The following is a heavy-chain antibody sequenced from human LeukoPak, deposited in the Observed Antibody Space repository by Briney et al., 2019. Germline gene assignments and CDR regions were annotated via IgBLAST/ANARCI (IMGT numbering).Heavy chain of an antibody. V-gene: IGHV4-59*01. J-gene: IGHJ4*02. D-gene: IGHD3-16*02. CDR3: ARGSMITFGGVIVPFDY. CDR1: GGSISSYY. Sequence: KPSETLSLTCTVSGGSISSYYWSWIRQPPGKGLEWIGYYYYSGSTNYNTSLKSRVTISVNTSKYQFSLKLSSVTAADTDVYYCARGSMITFGGVIVPFDYWGQGTLVTVSS. CDR2: YYYSGST.